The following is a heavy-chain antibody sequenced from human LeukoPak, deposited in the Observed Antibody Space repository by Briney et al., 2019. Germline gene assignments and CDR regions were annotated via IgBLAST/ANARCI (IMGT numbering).Heavy chain of an antibody. CDR1: GYTFTSYG. Sequence: ASVKVSCKASGYTFTSYGISWVRQAPGQGLEWMGWISGYNGNTNYAQKFQGRVTMNTDTSTTTAYMELRSLRSDDTAVYYCARVFIAGRVGWFDPWGQGTLVTVSS. J-gene: IGHJ5*02. CDR3: ARVFIAGRVGWFDP. CDR2: ISGYNGNT. V-gene: IGHV1-18*01. D-gene: IGHD6-6*01.